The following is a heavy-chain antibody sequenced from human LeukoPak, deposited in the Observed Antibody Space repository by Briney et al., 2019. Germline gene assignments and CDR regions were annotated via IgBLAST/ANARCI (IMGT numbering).Heavy chain of an antibody. D-gene: IGHD6-6*01. Sequence: PGGSLRLSCAASGFTFSSYSMNWVRQAPGKGLEWVSSISSSSSYIYYADSVKGRFTISRDNAKNSLYLQMNSLRAEDTAVYYCARDLTSIAARHFDYWGQGTLVTVSS. J-gene: IGHJ4*02. CDR3: ARDLTSIAARHFDY. V-gene: IGHV3-21*01. CDR2: ISSSSSYI. CDR1: GFTFSSYS.